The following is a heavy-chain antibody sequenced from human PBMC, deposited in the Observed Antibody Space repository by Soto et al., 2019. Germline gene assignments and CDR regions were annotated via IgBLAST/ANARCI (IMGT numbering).Heavy chain of an antibody. V-gene: IGHV4-31*03. CDR3: ARFAKEENPKVGSWYYFDY. CDR2: IYYSGRT. D-gene: IGHD6-13*01. CDR1: GVSISSGGYF. Sequence: LSLTCTFSGVSISSGGYFWSWVRQHPGKGLEWIGNIYYSGRTYYNPSLKTRVTISVDTSKNQFSLKLSSVTAADTAVYYCARFAKEENPKVGSWYYFDYWGQGTRGTVAS. J-gene: IGHJ4*02.